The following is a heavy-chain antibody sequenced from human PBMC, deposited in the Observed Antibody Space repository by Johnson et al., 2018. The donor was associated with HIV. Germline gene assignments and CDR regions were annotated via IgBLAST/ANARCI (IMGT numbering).Heavy chain of an antibody. CDR2: ISYDGSNK. V-gene: IGHV3-30*04. Sequence: QVQLVESGGGVVQPGRSLRLSCAASGFTFSSYAMPWVRQAPGKGLAWVAVISYDGSNKSYADSVKGRFHISRDNSKNPLYLQMNKLRAEYTAVYYCARMTTTVSHHDGFDIWGQGTMVTVAS. CDR3: ARMTTTVSHHDGFDI. CDR1: GFTFSSYA. D-gene: IGHD4-17*01. J-gene: IGHJ3*02.